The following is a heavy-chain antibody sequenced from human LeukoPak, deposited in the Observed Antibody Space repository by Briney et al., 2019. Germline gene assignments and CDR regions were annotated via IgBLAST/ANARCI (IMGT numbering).Heavy chain of an antibody. Sequence: SGGSLRLSCAASGFTFSSYAMHWVRQAPGTGLEWVAHISYHGSNEYYADSAKGRFTISRDNSKNTLYLQMNSLRPEDTAVYYCARGLAGSGIYYVDVWGKGTTVTVSS. CDR3: ARGLAGSGIYYVDV. D-gene: IGHD1-1*01. CDR1: GFTFSSYA. V-gene: IGHV3-30*04. CDR2: ISYHGSNE. J-gene: IGHJ6*03.